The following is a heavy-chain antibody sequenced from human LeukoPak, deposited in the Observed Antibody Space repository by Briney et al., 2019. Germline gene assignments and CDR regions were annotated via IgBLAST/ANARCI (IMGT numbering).Heavy chain of an antibody. V-gene: IGHV4-4*02. J-gene: IGHJ4*02. CDR1: GGSISSSNW. CDR2: IYHSGST. CDR3: ARGGGLRYFDGLSLDG. Sequence: PSGTLSLTCAVSGGSISSSNWWSWVRPPPGKGLEWIGEIYHSGSTNYNPSLKSRVTISVDTSKNQFSLKLSSVTAADTAVYYCARGGGLRYFDGLSLDGWGQGTLVTVSS. D-gene: IGHD3-9*01.